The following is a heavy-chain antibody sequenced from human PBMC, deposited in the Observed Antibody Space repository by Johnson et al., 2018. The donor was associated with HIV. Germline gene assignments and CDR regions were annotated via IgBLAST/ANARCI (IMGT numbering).Heavy chain of an antibody. Sequence: VQLVESGGGLVRPGGSLRLSCAASGFTFSSYWMSWVRQAPGKGLEWVANIKQDGSEKYYVDSVRGRFTISRDNAKNSLYLQMNSLRAEDTAVYYCARENVDTAMADAFDIWGQGTMVTVSS. CDR2: IKQDGSEK. D-gene: IGHD5-18*01. CDR3: ARENVDTAMADAFDI. J-gene: IGHJ3*02. CDR1: GFTFSSYW. V-gene: IGHV3-7*01.